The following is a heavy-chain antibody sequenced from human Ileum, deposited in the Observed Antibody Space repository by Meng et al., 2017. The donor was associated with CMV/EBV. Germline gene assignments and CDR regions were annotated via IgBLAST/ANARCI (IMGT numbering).Heavy chain of an antibody. CDR2: IIPIFSTA. V-gene: IGHV1-69*05. CDR1: GTLSSYA. J-gene: IGHJ5*02. Sequence: GTLSSYAISWARQAPGQGLGWMGGIIPIFSTANYAQEFQGRVTITTHESTSTAYMELSSLRSEDTAVYYCARGIVGATTSRYNWFDPWGQGTLVTVSS. D-gene: IGHD1-26*01. CDR3: ARGIVGATTSRYNWFDP.